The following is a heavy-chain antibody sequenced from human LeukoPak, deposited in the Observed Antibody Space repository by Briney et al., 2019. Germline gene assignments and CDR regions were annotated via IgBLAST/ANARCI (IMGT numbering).Heavy chain of an antibody. CDR2: MNPNSGST. J-gene: IGHJ6*02. Sequence: ASAKVSCKASGYTFTSYGISWVRQATGQGLEWMGWMNPNSGSTGYAQKFQGRVTMTRNTSISTAYMELSSLRSEDTAVYYCARDVAGWGSGWYTDIDYYGMDVWGQGTTVTVSS. V-gene: IGHV1-8*02. D-gene: IGHD6-19*01. CDR3: ARDVAGWGSGWYTDIDYYGMDV. CDR1: GYTFTSYG.